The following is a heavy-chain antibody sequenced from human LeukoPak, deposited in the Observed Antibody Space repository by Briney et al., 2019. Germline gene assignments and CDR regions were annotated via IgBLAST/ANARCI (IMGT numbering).Heavy chain of an antibody. Sequence: PGGSLRLSCAASGFTFSSYTMNWVRQAPGKGLEWVSSINSSSSYIYYADSLKGRFTISRDNAKNSLYLQMNSLRAEDTAVYYCARLLGYCSGGSCYGDAFDVWGQGTMVTVSS. CDR1: GFTFSSYT. V-gene: IGHV3-21*01. CDR2: INSSSSYI. J-gene: IGHJ3*01. CDR3: ARLLGYCSGGSCYGDAFDV. D-gene: IGHD2-15*01.